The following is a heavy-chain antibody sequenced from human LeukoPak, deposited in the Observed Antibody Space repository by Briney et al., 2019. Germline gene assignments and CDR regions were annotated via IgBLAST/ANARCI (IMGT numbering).Heavy chain of an antibody. D-gene: IGHD5-18*01. Sequence: SETLSLTCAVSGGSISSGGYSWSWIRQPPGKGLEWIGYIYHSGSTYYNPSLKSRVTISVDTSKNQFSLKLSSVTAADTAVYYCARVRGYSYGSFDYWGQGTLVTVSS. CDR3: ARVRGYSYGSFDY. V-gene: IGHV4-30-2*01. CDR1: GGSISSGGYS. CDR2: IYHSGST. J-gene: IGHJ4*02.